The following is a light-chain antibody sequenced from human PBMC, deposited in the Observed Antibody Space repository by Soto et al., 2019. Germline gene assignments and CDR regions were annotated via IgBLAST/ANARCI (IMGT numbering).Light chain of an antibody. CDR1: SGHSSYI. J-gene: IGLJ3*02. CDR2: LEGSGSY. Sequence: QSVLTQSSSASASLGSSVNLTCTLSSGHSSYIIAWHQQQPGKAPRYLMKLEGSGSYNKGSGVPDRFSGSSSGADRYLIISNLPFEDEADYYCETWDSNIHWVFGGGTKVTVL. V-gene: IGLV4-60*02. CDR3: ETWDSNIHWV.